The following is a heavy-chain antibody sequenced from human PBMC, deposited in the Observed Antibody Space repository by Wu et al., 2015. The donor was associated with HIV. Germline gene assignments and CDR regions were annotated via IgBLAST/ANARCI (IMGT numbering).Heavy chain of an antibody. V-gene: IGHV1-2*02. Sequence: QVQLVQSGAEVQKPGASVKVSCKASGYTFTNYYIHWVRQAPGQGLEWMGWLNPNSGGTKYAQKFQGRVTMTRDTSISTAYMQVSRLRSDDTALYYCARDFSAYDRVYSDAFDLWGQGTMVTVSS. CDR3: ARDFSAYDRVYSDAFDL. D-gene: IGHD5-12*01. CDR2: LNPNSGGT. J-gene: IGHJ3*01. CDR1: GYTFTNYY.